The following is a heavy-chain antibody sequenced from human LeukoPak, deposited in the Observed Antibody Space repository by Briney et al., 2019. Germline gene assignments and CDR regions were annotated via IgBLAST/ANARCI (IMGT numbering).Heavy chain of an antibody. CDR3: AKEDIPLGYGSGNFDY. V-gene: IGHV4-34*01. CDR1: GGSFSGYY. CDR2: INHSGST. D-gene: IGHD3-10*01. Sequence: SETLSLTCAVYGGSFSGYYWSWIRQPPGKGLEWIGEINHSGSTNYNPSLKSRVTISVDTSKNQFSLKLSSVTAADTAVYYCAKEDIPLGYGSGNFDYWGQGTLVTVSS. J-gene: IGHJ4*02.